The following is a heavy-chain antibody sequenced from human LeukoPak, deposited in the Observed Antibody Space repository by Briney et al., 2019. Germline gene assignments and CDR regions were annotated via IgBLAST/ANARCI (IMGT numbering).Heavy chain of an antibody. CDR1: GFSVCNNY. V-gene: IGHV3-66*04. CDR3: ARRRSLRGNYYSDY. D-gene: IGHD1-26*01. CDR2: IYRDDST. Sequence: GGSLRLSCGASGFSVCNNYMSWVRQAPGKGLEWVSVIYRDDSTYYADSVTGRFTISRDNSRNTLYLQMNSLRAEDTAVYYCARRRSLRGNYYSDYWGQGAQVTVSS. J-gene: IGHJ4*02.